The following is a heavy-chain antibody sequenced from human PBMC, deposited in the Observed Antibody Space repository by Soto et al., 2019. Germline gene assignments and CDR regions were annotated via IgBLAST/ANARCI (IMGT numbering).Heavy chain of an antibody. V-gene: IGHV3-23*01. D-gene: IGHD3-9*01. CDR3: AKSQTYVILTGYPDY. CDR1: GFTFSSYA. CDR2: ISGRGGST. J-gene: IGHJ4*02. Sequence: EVQLLESGGGLVQPGGSLRLSCAASGFTFSSYAMSWVRQAPGKGLEWVSSISGRGGSTYYADSVKGRFIISRDNSKNTLSLQMNSLRAEDTAVYYCAKSQTYVILTGYPDYWGQGTLVTVSS.